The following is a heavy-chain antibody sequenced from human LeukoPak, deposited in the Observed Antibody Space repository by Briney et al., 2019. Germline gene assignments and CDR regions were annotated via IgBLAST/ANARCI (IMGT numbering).Heavy chain of an antibody. CDR3: ARGATVTHTDEAPFQT. CDR1: GFTFSSYS. D-gene: IGHD4-17*01. V-gene: IGHV3-48*04. Sequence: PGGSLRLSCAASGFTFSSYSMNWVRQAPGKGLEWVSYISSSSSTIYYADSVKGRFTISRDNAKNSLYLQMNSLRAEDTAVYYCARGATVTHTDEAPFQTWGQGTLVTVSS. CDR2: ISSSSSTI. J-gene: IGHJ4*02.